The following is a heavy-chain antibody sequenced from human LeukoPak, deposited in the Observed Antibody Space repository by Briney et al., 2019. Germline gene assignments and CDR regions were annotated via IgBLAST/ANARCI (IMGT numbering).Heavy chain of an antibody. V-gene: IGHV1-8*01. Sequence: ASVKVSCKASGYSFTNYDINWVRQATGHGLGWMGWMNPNSGTVGYAQKFQGRVTMTRNASISAAYMELSSLTSEDAAVYYCTRGASDYWGXNXFDYWGQGSLVTVSS. D-gene: IGHD3-16*01. CDR1: GYSFTNYD. CDR3: TRGASDYWGXNXFDY. CDR2: MNPNSGTV. J-gene: IGHJ4*02.